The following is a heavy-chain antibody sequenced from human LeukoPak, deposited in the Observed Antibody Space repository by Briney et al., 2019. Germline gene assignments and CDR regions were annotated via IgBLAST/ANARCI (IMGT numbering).Heavy chain of an antibody. CDR1: GGSFSGYY. J-gene: IGHJ4*02. CDR2: INHSGST. V-gene: IGHV4-34*01. D-gene: IGHD6-6*01. CDR3: ARERGSSSMIDY. Sequence: SETLSLTCAVYGGSFSGYYWSWIRQPPGKGLEWIGEINHSGSTNYNPSLKSRVTISVDTSKNQFSLKLSSVTAADTAVYYCARERGSSSMIDYWGQGTLVTVSS.